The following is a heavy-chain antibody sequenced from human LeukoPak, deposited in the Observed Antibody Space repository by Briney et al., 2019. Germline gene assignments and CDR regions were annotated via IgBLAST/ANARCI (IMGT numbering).Heavy chain of an antibody. CDR1: GGSFSGFY. Sequence: SETLSLTCAVYGGSFSGFYWSWIRQPPGKGLEWIGQISPSGGTIYNPSLESRVTFSLDTSKKQFSVKVNSVTAADTAVYYCARSSSYRGYYGYWGQGTLVTASS. D-gene: IGHD3-3*01. V-gene: IGHV4-34*01. CDR2: ISPSGGT. J-gene: IGHJ4*02. CDR3: ARSSSYRGYYGY.